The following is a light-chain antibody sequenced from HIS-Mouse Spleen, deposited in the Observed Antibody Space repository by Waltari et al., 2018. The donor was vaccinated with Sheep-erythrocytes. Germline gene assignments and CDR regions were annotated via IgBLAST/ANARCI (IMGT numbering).Light chain of an antibody. CDR3: QVWDSSTAEVV. CDR1: NLGSKS. Sequence: SYVLTQPPSVSVAPGKTARITCGGNNLGSKSGHWYQQKPGQAPVLVVYDDSDRPSGIPERFSGSNSWNTATLTISRVEAGDEADYYCQVWDSSTAEVVFGGGTKLTVL. J-gene: IGLJ2*01. CDR2: DDS. V-gene: IGLV3-21*01.